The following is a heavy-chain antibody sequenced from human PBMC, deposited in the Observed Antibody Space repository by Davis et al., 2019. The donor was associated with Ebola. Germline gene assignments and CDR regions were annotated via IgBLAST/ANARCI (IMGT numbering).Heavy chain of an antibody. Sequence: KVSCKASGYSFTSYWIGWVRQMPGKGLEWMGIIYPGDSDTRYSPSFQGQVTISADKSIATAYLQWSGLKASDSAMYFCARAKYSTSWPDALDIWGQGTKVTVSS. V-gene: IGHV5-51*01. J-gene: IGHJ3*02. CDR1: GYSFTSYW. D-gene: IGHD6-13*01. CDR2: IYPGDSDT. CDR3: ARAKYSTSWPDALDI.